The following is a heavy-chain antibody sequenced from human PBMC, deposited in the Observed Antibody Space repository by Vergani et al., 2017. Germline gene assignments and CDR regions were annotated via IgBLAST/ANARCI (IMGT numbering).Heavy chain of an antibody. V-gene: IGHV3-11*04. D-gene: IGHD1-1*01. Sequence: LEESGGGSVKPGGSLRLSCAASGFKFSDHYMSWIRQAPGKGLEWVSPISPGASTVSYTDSVTGRFTVSRDNDNNSLTLNMTTLRVEDTAGYYCAKNPVKSTTRHYYAMDVWGQGTTFTVSS. CDR3: AKNPVKSTTRHYYAMDV. J-gene: IGHJ6*02. CDR2: ISPGASTV. CDR1: GFKFSDHY.